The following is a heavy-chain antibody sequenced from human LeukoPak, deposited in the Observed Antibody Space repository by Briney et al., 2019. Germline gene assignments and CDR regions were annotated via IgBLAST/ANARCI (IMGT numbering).Heavy chain of an antibody. CDR1: GGSITSGGYY. D-gene: IGHD1-14*01. V-gene: IGHV4-31*03. J-gene: IGHJ6*02. CDR3: AREPFNHYYYGMDV. CDR2: IYYSGST. Sequence: PSETLSLTCTVSGGSITSGGYYWSWIRQHPGKGLEWIGYIYYSGSTYYNPSLKSRVNISVDTSKNQFSLKLSSVTAADTAVYYSAREPFNHYYYGMDVWGQGTTVTVSS.